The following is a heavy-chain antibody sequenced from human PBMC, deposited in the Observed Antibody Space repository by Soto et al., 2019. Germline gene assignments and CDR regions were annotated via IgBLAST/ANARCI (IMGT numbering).Heavy chain of an antibody. CDR3: ATPSS. Sequence: GGSLRLSCAASGFTVSSDYMTWVRQAPGKGLEWVSIIHSDGTTYYADSVKGRFTISRDNSKNTLYLQMNSLRAEDTAVFHCATPSSWGQGALVTGSS. J-gene: IGHJ5*02. CDR1: GFTVSSDY. V-gene: IGHV3-66*01. CDR2: IHSDGTT. D-gene: IGHD2-15*01.